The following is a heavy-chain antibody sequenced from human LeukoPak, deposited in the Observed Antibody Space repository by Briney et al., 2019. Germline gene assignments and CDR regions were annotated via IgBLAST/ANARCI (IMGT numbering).Heavy chain of an antibody. J-gene: IGHJ4*02. V-gene: IGHV3-43D*03. CDR3: ARLRRGKVATRTYFDY. D-gene: IGHD2-15*01. CDR1: GLTFDDYA. CDR2: ISWDGGST. Sequence: PGGSLRLSCAASGLTFDDYAMHWVRQAPGKGLEWVSLISWDGGSTYYANSVKGRFTISRDNSKNTLYLQMGSLRAEDTAVYYCARLRRGKVATRTYFDYWGQGTLVTVSS.